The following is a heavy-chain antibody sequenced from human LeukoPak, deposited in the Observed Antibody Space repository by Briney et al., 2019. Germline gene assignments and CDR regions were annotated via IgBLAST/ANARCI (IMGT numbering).Heavy chain of an antibody. CDR1: GITLSNYG. D-gene: IGHD5-24*01. J-gene: IGHJ4*02. Sequence: GGSLRLSCAVSGITLSNYGMSWVRQAPGKGLEWVAGISDRGGRINYADSVKGRFTISRENSKNTLYLQMNSLRAEDTAVYYCAKFSEMATKDYWGQGTLVTVSS. CDR3: AKFSEMATKDY. V-gene: IGHV3-23*01. CDR2: ISDRGGRI.